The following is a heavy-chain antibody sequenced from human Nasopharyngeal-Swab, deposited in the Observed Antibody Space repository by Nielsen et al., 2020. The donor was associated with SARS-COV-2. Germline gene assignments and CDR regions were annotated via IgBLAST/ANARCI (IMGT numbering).Heavy chain of an antibody. CDR3: EGAGGH. J-gene: IGHJ4*02. D-gene: IGHD3-10*01. Sequence: SETLSLTCTVSGGSMNGHWWSWIRQAPGKGLEWIAYINYRGSTSYNPSPKSRVTILLDMSRNQFSLKLTSVTAADTAVYYCEGAGGHWGQGTLVTVSS. CDR2: INYRGST. V-gene: IGHV4-59*03. CDR1: GGSMNGHW.